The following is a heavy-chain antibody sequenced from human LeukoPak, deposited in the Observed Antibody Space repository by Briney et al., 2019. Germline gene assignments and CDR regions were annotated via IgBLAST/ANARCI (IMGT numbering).Heavy chain of an antibody. V-gene: IGHV3-23*01. CDR2: VSGSGGST. Sequence: GGSLRLSCAASGCTFSSYAMSWVRQAPGKGLEWVSVVSGSGGSTYYADSVKGRFTVSRDNSKNTLYLQMDSLRAEDTAVYYCAKAPPYASGTYHIFDYWGQGTLVAVSS. D-gene: IGHD1-26*01. J-gene: IGHJ4*02. CDR1: GCTFSSYA. CDR3: AKAPPYASGTYHIFDY.